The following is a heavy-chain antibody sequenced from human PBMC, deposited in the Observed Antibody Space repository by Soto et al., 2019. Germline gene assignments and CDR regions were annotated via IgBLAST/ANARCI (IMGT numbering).Heavy chain of an antibody. V-gene: IGHV4-59*08. Sequence: QVQLQESGPGLVKPSETLSLTCTVSGGSISSYYWSWIRQPPGKGLEWIGYIYYSGSTNCNPSLKSRVTISVDTSKNQFSLKLSSVTAADTAVYYCARLRYSYGSSFDYWGQGTLVTVSS. J-gene: IGHJ4*02. D-gene: IGHD5-18*01. CDR3: ARLRYSYGSSFDY. CDR1: GGSISSYY. CDR2: IYYSGST.